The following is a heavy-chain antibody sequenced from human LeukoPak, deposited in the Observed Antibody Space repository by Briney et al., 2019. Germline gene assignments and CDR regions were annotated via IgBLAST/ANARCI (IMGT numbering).Heavy chain of an antibody. Sequence: GESLKISCKGSECSFTTYWIGWVRQMPGKGLEWMGIVYPGDSDTRYSPSFQGQVTISADKSISTAYLQWSGLKASDTAIYYCARRSGNYYYDYWGQGTLVTVSS. CDR1: ECSFTTYW. D-gene: IGHD1-26*01. CDR3: ARRSGNYYYDY. V-gene: IGHV5-51*01. J-gene: IGHJ4*02. CDR2: VYPGDSDT.